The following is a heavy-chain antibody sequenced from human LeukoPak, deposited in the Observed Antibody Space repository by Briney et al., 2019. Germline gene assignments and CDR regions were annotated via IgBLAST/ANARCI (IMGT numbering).Heavy chain of an antibody. Sequence: GGSLRLSCAASGFTLSSYSMNWVRQAPGKGLEWVSSISNDNTYIYYSDSVKGRFTISRDNSKSSLYLQMNDLRAEDTAIYYCARNDYTQNRGYCVDCWGKGTLVTVSS. D-gene: IGHD4-11*01. CDR3: ARNDYTQNRGYCVDC. V-gene: IGHV3-21*01. CDR2: ISNDNTYI. J-gene: IGHJ4*02. CDR1: GFTLSSYS.